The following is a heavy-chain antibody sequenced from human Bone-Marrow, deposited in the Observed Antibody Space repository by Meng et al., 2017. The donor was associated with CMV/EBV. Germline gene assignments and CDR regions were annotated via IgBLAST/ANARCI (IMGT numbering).Heavy chain of an antibody. J-gene: IGHJ4*02. Sequence: SETLSLTCTVSGGSISSYYWSWIRQPPGKGLEWIGYIYYSGSTNYNPSLKSRVTISVDTSKNQFSLKLSSVTAADTAVYYCARVYYDSSGTPFDYWGQGTLVTVSS. D-gene: IGHD3-22*01. CDR1: GGSISSYY. CDR3: ARVYYDSSGTPFDY. V-gene: IGHV4-59*01. CDR2: IYYSGST.